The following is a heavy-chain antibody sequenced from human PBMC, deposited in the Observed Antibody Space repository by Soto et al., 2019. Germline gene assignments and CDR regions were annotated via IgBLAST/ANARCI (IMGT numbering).Heavy chain of an antibody. Sequence: GGSLRLSCAASGFPFSDYYMSWIRQAPGEGLEWISYISSSAYTIYADSVKGRSTISRDNAKNSLFLQMTSLRVEDTAVYYCARNFDSGGYYSDYWGQGTLVTVSS. D-gene: IGHD3-22*01. CDR3: ARNFDSGGYYSDY. J-gene: IGHJ4*02. CDR1: GFPFSDYY. CDR2: ISSSAYT. V-gene: IGHV3-11*06.